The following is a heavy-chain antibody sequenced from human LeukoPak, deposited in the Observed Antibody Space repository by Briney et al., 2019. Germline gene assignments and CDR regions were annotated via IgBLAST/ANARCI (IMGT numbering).Heavy chain of an antibody. D-gene: IGHD6-13*01. CDR3: ARDPAAAGTYDY. CDR1: GYTFTSYA. Sequence: GASVKVSCRACGYTFTSYAMNCVRQAPGQGLEWRGWINTNTGNPTYAQRFTGRFVFSLDTSVSTASLKISSLKAEDTAVYYCARDPAAAGTYDYWGQGTLVTVSS. J-gene: IGHJ4*02. CDR2: INTNTGNP. V-gene: IGHV7-4-1*02.